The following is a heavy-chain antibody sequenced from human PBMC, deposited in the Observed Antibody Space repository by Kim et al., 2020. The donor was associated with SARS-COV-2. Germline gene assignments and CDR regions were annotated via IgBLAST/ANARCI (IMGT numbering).Heavy chain of an antibody. V-gene: IGHV4-39*02. D-gene: IGHD2-21*01. CDR1: GGSISGSGYY. CDR3: ARPISGGGDYSY. Sequence: ETLSLTCTVSGGSISGSGYYWGWIRQPPGKGLEWIGSIYHSGSTYYNPSLKSRVTISVDTSKNHFSLRLRSVTAADTAVYYCARPISGGGDYSYWGQGT. J-gene: IGHJ4*02. CDR2: IYHSGST.